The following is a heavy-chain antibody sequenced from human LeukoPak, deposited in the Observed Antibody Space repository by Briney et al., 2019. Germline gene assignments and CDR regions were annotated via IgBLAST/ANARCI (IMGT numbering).Heavy chain of an antibody. CDR1: GFTFSSYS. CDR3: ARWDDYGDPPDGFDI. J-gene: IGHJ3*02. CDR2: ISSSSSYI. Sequence: GGSLRLSCAASGFTFSSYSMNWVRQAPGKGLEWVSSISSSSSYIYYADSVKGRFTISRDNAKNSLYLQMNSLRAEDTAVYYCARWDDYGDPPDGFDIWGQGTMVTVSP. D-gene: IGHD4-17*01. V-gene: IGHV3-21*01.